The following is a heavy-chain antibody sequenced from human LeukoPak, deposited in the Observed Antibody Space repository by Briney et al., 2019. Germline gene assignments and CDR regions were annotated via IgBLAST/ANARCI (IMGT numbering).Heavy chain of an antibody. CDR1: GGSISSSSYY. Sequence: SETLSLTCSVSGGSISSSSYYWGWIRQPPGKGLEWIGCISYSGNTYYNPSLKSRVTISVDTSKKQFSLKLTSVTAADTAFYYCARDSSGFYYARMLNYWGQGTLVTVSS. J-gene: IGHJ4*02. CDR2: ISYSGNT. V-gene: IGHV4-39*07. CDR3: ARDSSGFYYARMLNY. D-gene: IGHD3-22*01.